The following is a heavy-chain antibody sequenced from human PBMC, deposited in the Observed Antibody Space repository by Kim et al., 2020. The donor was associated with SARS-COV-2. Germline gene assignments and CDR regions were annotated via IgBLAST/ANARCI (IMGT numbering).Heavy chain of an antibody. Sequence: SQTLSLTCTVSGGSISSSSYYWGWIRQPPGKGLEWIGSIYYSGSTYYNPSLKSRVTISVDTSKNQFSLKLSSVTAADTAVYYCARQVTYYDILTGYYTYW. CDR1: GGSISSSSYY. CDR2: IYYSGST. J-gene: IGHJ2*01. V-gene: IGHV4-39*01. D-gene: IGHD3-9*01. CDR3: ARQVTYYDILTGYYTYW.